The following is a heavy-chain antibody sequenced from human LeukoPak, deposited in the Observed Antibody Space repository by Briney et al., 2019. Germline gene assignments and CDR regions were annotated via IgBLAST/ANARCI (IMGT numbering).Heavy chain of an antibody. Sequence: GASVKVSCKASGYTFTGYYMHWVRQAPGQGLEWMGWINPNSGGTNYAQKFQGRVTMTRDTSIDTAYMELSRLRSDDTAVYYCARVPVRSSGWTVYYFDYWGQGTLVTVSS. CDR3: ARVPVRSSGWTVYYFDY. J-gene: IGHJ4*02. CDR2: INPNSGGT. V-gene: IGHV1-2*02. D-gene: IGHD6-19*01. CDR1: GYTFTGYY.